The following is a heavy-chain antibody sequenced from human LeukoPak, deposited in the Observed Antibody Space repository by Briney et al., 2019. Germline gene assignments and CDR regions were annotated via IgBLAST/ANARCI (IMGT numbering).Heavy chain of an antibody. CDR3: ARDSADSSGFDY. J-gene: IGHJ4*02. Sequence: SETLSLTCTVSGGSLSSYYWSWIRQPPGKGLEWIGYIYYSGSTNYNPSLKSRVTISVDTSKNQFSLKLSSVTAADTAVYYCARDSADSSGFDYWGQGTLVTVSS. CDR1: GGSLSSYY. V-gene: IGHV4-59*01. CDR2: IYYSGST. D-gene: IGHD6-25*01.